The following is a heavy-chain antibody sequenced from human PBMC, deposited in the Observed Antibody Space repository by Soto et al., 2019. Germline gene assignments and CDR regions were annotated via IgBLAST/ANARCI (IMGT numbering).Heavy chain of an antibody. CDR1: GYTFTSYA. Sequence: QVQLVQSGSELKKPGASVKVSCKASGYTFTSYAMNWVRQAPGQGLEWMGWINTNTGNPTYAQGFTGRFVFSLDTSVSAAYLQICSLKAEETAVYYCSRADIVVGAAGMDVWGQGTTVTVSS. J-gene: IGHJ6*02. D-gene: IGHD2-15*01. V-gene: IGHV7-4-1*01. CDR2: INTNTGNP. CDR3: SRADIVVGAAGMDV.